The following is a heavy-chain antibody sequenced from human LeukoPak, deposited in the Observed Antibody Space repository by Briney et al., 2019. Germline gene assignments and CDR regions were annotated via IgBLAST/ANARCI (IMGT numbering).Heavy chain of an antibody. D-gene: IGHD3-3*01. V-gene: IGHV1-18*01. J-gene: IGHJ6*02. CDR3: ARADERYCDFWSGWAHYGMDV. CDR2: ISAYNGNT. Sequence: ASVKVSCKASGYTFTSYGISWVRQAPGQGLEWMGWISAYNGNTNYAQKLQGRVTMTTDTSTSTAYMELRSLRSDDTAVYYCARADERYCDFWSGWAHYGMDVWGQGTTVTVSS. CDR1: GYTFTSYG.